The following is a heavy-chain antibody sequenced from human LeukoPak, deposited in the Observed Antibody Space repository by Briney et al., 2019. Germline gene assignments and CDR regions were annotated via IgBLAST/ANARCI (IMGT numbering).Heavy chain of an antibody. Sequence: GGSLRLSCVASGFTFGKYWMSWVRQAPGKGLEWVANIKLDGSEKNHVDSVKGRFTISRDNTKNSLYLQMNSLRAEDTAVFYCARDQYDTWSRRGNFDSWGQGTLVIVSS. CDR1: GFTFGKYW. CDR3: ARDQYDTWSRRGNFDS. V-gene: IGHV3-7*03. CDR2: IKLDGSEK. J-gene: IGHJ4*02. D-gene: IGHD3-3*01.